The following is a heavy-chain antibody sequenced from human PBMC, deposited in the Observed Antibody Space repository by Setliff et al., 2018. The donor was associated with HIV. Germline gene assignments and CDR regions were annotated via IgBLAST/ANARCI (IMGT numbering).Heavy chain of an antibody. CDR2: VFSTGSL. Sequence: PSETLSLTCSVSGVSISSSRFYWAWIRQSPGKGLEWIGSVFSTGSLYYNPSLRGRITISIDASENHFTLRLTSVTAEDTALYFCARPFGNSWSGDRPHNYFDPWGQGTLVTVSS. V-gene: IGHV4-39*02. J-gene: IGHJ5*02. CDR3: ARPFGNSWSGDRPHNYFDP. CDR1: GVSISSSRFY. D-gene: IGHD4-4*01.